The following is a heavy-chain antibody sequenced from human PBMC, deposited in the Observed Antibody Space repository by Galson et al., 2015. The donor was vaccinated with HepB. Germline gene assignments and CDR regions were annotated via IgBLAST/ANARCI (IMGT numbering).Heavy chain of an antibody. J-gene: IGHJ4*02. Sequence: SLRLSCAASGITFSSYGMHWVRQAPGKGLEWVAGISYDGSKKYYGDSVTGRFTISRGNSKNTLYLQMNSLRAEDTAVYYCAKDRIAGRLPFDYWGQGTLVAVSS. CDR2: ISYDGSKK. V-gene: IGHV3-30*18. D-gene: IGHD6-6*01. CDR1: GITFSSYG. CDR3: AKDRIAGRLPFDY.